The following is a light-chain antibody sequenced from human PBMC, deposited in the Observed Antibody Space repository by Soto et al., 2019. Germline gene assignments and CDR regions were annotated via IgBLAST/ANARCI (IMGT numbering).Light chain of an antibody. V-gene: IGKV3-20*01. Sequence: EIVLTQSPGTLSLSPGERATLSCRASQSVSSSYLAWYQQKPGQAPRLLIYGASSRATGISDRFSGSGSGTDFTLTISRLEPEDFEVYYCQQYGSSPPNTFGQGTKLEIK. CDR2: GAS. CDR3: QQYGSSPPNT. J-gene: IGKJ2*01. CDR1: QSVSSSY.